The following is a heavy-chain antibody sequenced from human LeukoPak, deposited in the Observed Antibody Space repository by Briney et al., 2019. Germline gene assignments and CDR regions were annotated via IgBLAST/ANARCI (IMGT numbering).Heavy chain of an antibody. CDR1: GGSISSGGYY. CDR3: ASLDSSGYTPTSYFDY. CDR2: IYYSGST. V-gene: IGHV4-31*03. Sequence: SETLSLTCTVSGGSISSGGYYWSWIRQHPGKGLEWIGYIYYSGSTYYNPSLKSRVTISVDTSKNQFSLKLSSVTAADTAVYYCASLDSSGYTPTSYFDYWGQGTLVTVSS. J-gene: IGHJ4*02. D-gene: IGHD3-22*01.